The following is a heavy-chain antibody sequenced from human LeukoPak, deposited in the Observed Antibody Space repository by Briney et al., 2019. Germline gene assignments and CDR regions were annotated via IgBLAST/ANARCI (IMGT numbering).Heavy chain of an antibody. V-gene: IGHV4-61*02. Sequence: PSQTLSLTCTVSGGSISSGSYYWRWIRQPAGKGLEWIGRIYTSGSTNYNPSLKSRVTISVDTSKNQFSLKLSSVTAADTAVYYCARDLRGGRPGSSYYYYYYMDVWGKGTTVTVSS. D-gene: IGHD1-1*01. CDR2: IYTSGST. J-gene: IGHJ6*03. CDR3: ARDLRGGRPGSSYYYYYYMDV. CDR1: GGSISSGSYY.